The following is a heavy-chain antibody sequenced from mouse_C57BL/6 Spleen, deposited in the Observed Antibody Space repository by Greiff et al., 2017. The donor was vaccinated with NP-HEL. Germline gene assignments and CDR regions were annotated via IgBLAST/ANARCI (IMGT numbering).Heavy chain of an antibody. Sequence: QVQLQQPGAELVRPGSSVKLSCKASGYTFTSYWMDWVKQRPGQGLEWIGNIYPSDSETHYNQKFKDKATLTVDKSSSTAYMKLSSLTSEDAAVYYCARGVGPGFAYWGQGTLVTVSA. CDR3: ARGVGPGFAY. D-gene: IGHD1-1*02. CDR1: GYTFTSYW. J-gene: IGHJ3*01. CDR2: IYPSDSET. V-gene: IGHV1-61*01.